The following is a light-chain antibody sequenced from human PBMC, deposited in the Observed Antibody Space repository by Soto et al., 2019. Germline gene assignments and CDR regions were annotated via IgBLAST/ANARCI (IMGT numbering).Light chain of an antibody. CDR3: QQRNNWPPIT. CDR1: QSVSSY. CDR2: DAS. J-gene: IGKJ5*01. Sequence: EIVLTQSPATLSLPPGERATLSCRASQSVSSYLVWYQQKPGQAPRLLIYDASNRATGIPARFSGSGSGTDFTLTISSLEPEDFAVYYCQQRNNWPPITFGQGTRLEIK. V-gene: IGKV3-11*01.